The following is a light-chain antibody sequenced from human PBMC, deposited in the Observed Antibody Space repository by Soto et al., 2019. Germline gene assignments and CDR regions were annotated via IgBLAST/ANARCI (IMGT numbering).Light chain of an antibody. CDR3: QQYNNWPLIT. V-gene: IGKV3-15*01. CDR2: GTS. CDR1: QNIKNN. J-gene: IGKJ5*01. Sequence: IVMTQSPATLSISPGERATPSFMASQNIKNNLAWYQQKPGQGPRLLIFGTSTRATVIPARFSGSGSGTLFTLTFSSLQSEDFAVYYCQQYNNWPLITFGQGTRLEIK.